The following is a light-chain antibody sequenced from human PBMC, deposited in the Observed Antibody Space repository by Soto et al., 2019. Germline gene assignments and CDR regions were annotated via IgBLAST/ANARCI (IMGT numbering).Light chain of an antibody. V-gene: IGLV4-69*01. CDR1: SGHSSYA. Sequence: QLVLTQSPSASASLGASVKLTCTLSSGHSSYAIAWHQQQPEKGPRYLMKLNSDGSHSKGDGIPDRFSGSSSEAERYLTISRLQSEDDADYYCQTWGTGIQVFGGGTKVTVL. J-gene: IGLJ2*01. CDR3: QTWGTGIQV. CDR2: LNSDGSH.